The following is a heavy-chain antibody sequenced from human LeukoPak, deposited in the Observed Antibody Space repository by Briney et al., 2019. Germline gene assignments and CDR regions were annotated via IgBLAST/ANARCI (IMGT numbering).Heavy chain of an antibody. V-gene: IGHV4-59*01. CDR3: ARALAPYGDYAFDY. Sequence: SETLSLTCTVSGDSISSYYWTWIRQPPGKGLEWIGHISYSGSTNYNPSLKSRVTISVDTSKSQFSLKLSSGTAADTPVYYCARALAPYGDYAFDYWGQGTLVTVSS. CDR2: ISYSGST. D-gene: IGHD4-17*01. J-gene: IGHJ4*02. CDR1: GDSISSYY.